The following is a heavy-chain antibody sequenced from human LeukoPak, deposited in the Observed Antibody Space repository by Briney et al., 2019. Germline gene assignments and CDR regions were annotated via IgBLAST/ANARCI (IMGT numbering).Heavy chain of an antibody. CDR2: ISYDGSNK. Sequence: PGGSLRLSCAASGFSFSSYAMHWVRQAPGKGLEWVAVISYDGSNKYYADSVKGRFTISRDNSKNTLDLQMNSLRAEDTAVYYCARELDSSGYYYGAFDIWGQGTMVTVSS. CDR1: GFSFSSYA. J-gene: IGHJ3*02. D-gene: IGHD3-22*01. V-gene: IGHV3-30-3*01. CDR3: ARELDSSGYYYGAFDI.